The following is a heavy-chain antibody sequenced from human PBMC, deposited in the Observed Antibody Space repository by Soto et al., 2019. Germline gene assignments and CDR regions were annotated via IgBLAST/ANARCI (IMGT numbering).Heavy chain of an antibody. CDR1: GGTINQGWHY. J-gene: IGHJ5*02. V-gene: IGHV4-39*02. CDR2: IDYRGST. D-gene: IGHD3-22*01. CDR3: ARLLTPYDVPGPNWRGP. Sequence: SXETLSVSCNVSGGTINQGWHYWGWIRQPPGRVLEWIGGIDYRGSTVFNPSLRSRIIMSIDTSKNFFSLKLTSMSAAETALYFCARLLTPYDVPGPNWRGPWGQGTQVTVS.